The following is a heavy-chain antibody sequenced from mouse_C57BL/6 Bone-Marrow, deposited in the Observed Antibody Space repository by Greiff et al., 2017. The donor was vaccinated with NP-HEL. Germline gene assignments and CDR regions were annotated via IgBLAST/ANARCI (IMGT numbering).Heavy chain of an antibody. J-gene: IGHJ4*01. D-gene: IGHD1-1*01. V-gene: IGHV5-4*01. CDR3: ARDPGSSSYYAMDD. CDR1: GFTFSSYA. Sequence: EVMLVESGGGLVKPGGSLKLSCAASGFTFSSYAMSWVRQTPEKRLEWVATISDGGSYTYYPDNVKGRFTISRDNAKNNLYLQMSHLKSEDTAMYYCARDPGSSSYYAMDDWGQGTSVTVSS. CDR2: ISDGGSYT.